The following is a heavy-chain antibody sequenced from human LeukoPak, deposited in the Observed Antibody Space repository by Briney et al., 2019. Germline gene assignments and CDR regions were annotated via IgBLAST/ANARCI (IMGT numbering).Heavy chain of an antibody. CDR2: ISCYTGNT. J-gene: IGHJ4*02. Sequence: ASVKVSCEASGYTFDSYGISWVRQAPGQGLEWMGWISCYTGNTNHAQKLQGRVTMTTDTSTSTAYMELRSLRSDDTAVYYCARVRGAYCGGDCYFPIDYWGQGTLVTVSS. CDR3: ARVRGAYCGGDCYFPIDY. CDR1: GYTFDSYG. V-gene: IGHV1-18*01. D-gene: IGHD2-21*02.